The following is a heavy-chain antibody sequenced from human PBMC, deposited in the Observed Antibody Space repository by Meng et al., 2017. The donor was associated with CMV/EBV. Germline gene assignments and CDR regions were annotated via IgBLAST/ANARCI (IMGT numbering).Heavy chain of an antibody. D-gene: IGHD3-3*01. CDR1: GYSISSGYY. CDR2: IYHSGST. J-gene: IGHJ4*02. Sequence: SETLSLTCTVSGYSISSGYYWGWIRQPPGKGLEWIGSIYHSGSTYYNPSLKSRVTISVDTSKNQFSLKLSSVTAADTAVYYCARGEDFWSGYYRFDYWGQGTLVTVSS. CDR3: ARGEDFWSGYYRFDY. V-gene: IGHV4-38-2*02.